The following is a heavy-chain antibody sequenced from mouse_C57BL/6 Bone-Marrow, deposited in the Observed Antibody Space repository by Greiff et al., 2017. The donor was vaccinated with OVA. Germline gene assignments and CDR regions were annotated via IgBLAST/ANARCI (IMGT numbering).Heavy chain of an antibody. D-gene: IGHD2-3*01. CDR3: AREIPDDGYPYWYFDV. V-gene: IGHV3-6*01. CDR2: ISYDGSN. J-gene: IGHJ1*03. CDR1: GYSITSGYY. Sequence: EVQLQESGPGLVKPSQSLSLTCSVTGYSITSGYYWNWIRQFPGNKLEWMGYISYDGSNNYNPSLKNRISITRDTSKNQFFLKLNSVTTEDTATYYCAREIPDDGYPYWYFDVWGTGTTVTVSS.